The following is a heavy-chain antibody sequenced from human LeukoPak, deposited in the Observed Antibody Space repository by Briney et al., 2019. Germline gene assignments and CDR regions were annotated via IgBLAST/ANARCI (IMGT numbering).Heavy chain of an antibody. CDR3: IVFGDSNH. CDR2: IASDGNNR. Sequence: GGSLRLSCAASGFTFSSYWMNWVRQVPGKGLVRVSRIASDGNNRDYADSVKGRFTISRDNAKNTLYLQMNSLRVEDTAVYYCIVFGDSNHWGQGTLVTVSS. V-gene: IGHV3-74*01. J-gene: IGHJ5*02. CDR1: GFTFSSYW. D-gene: IGHD4-17*01.